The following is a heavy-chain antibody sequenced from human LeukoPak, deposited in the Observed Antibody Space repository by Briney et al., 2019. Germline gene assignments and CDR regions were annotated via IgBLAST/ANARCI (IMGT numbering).Heavy chain of an antibody. CDR2: INILSNYI. J-gene: IGHJ2*01. CDR1: GFTFSSYS. Sequence: GGSLRLSCAASGFTFSSYSMNWVRQAPGKGLEWVSSINILSNYIYYADSVKGRFTISRDNAKNSLYLQMNSLRAEDTAVYYCARGSDCSGGSCYSYWYFDLWGRGTLVTVSS. V-gene: IGHV3-21*01. D-gene: IGHD2-15*01. CDR3: ARGSDCSGGSCYSYWYFDL.